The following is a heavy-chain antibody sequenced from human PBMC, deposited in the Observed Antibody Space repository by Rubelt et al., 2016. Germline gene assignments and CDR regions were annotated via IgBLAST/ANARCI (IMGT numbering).Heavy chain of an antibody. D-gene: IGHD5-18*01. CDR1: GYTFTSYA. V-gene: IGHV1-3*01. CDR2: INAGNGNT. J-gene: IGHJ2*01. CDR3: ARSKDTAMVTDADWYFDL. Sequence: QVQLVQSGAEVKKPGASVKVSCKASGYTFTSYAMHWVRQAPGQRLEWMGWINAGNGNTKYSQKFQGRVTIIRDTSESTAYMELSSLRSEDTAVYYWARSKDTAMVTDADWYFDLWGRGTLVTVSS.